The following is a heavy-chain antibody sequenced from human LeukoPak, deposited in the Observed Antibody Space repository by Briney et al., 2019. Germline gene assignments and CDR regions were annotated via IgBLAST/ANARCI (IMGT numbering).Heavy chain of an antibody. CDR2: MFYNGMS. V-gene: IGHV4-59*02. D-gene: IGHD6-19*01. Sequence: PSETLSLTCTVSGDSVRSDFWTWFRRYPGRQLEWIGYMFYNGMSNYNPSLKSRVTISIDTSRNQFSLKLTSLTAADTAIYYCARNRGRSSGSDSWSQGTPVTVSS. J-gene: IGHJ4*02. CDR1: GDSVRSDF. CDR3: ARNRGRSSGSDS.